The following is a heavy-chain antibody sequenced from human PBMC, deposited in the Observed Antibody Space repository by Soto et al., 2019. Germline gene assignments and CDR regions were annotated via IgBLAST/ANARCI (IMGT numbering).Heavy chain of an antibody. J-gene: IGHJ4*02. Sequence: SQTLSLTCAISGDSVSSNIAAWNWIRQSPSRGLEWLGRTYYKSQWYYDYAVSVKSRITINPDTSKNQFSLQLNSVSPEDTAVYYCASDRQYVRGVQIVVGTFDSWGKGTLVILS. V-gene: IGHV6-1*01. CDR2: TYYKSQWYY. CDR3: ASDRQYVRGVQIVVGTFDS. D-gene: IGHD3-22*01. CDR1: GDSVSSNIAA.